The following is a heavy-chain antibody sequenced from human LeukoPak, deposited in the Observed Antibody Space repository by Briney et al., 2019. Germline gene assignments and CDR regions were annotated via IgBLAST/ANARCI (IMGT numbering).Heavy chain of an antibody. J-gene: IGHJ4*02. CDR2: IKSDGSYT. Sequence: PGGSLRIPWAAFGFTFIGYWLHWVRQAQGKGLVWVSRIKSDGSYTAYADSVKGRFTISRDNAKNTLYLQMNSLRAEDTAVYYCARDVIGGYHDYWGPGTLVTVSS. CDR1: GFTFIGYW. D-gene: IGHD3-22*01. V-gene: IGHV3-74*01. CDR3: ARDVIGGYHDY.